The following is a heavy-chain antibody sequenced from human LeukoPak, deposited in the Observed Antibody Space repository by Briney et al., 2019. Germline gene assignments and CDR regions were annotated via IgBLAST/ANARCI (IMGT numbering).Heavy chain of an antibody. CDR1: GFTFSSYA. Sequence: GGSLRLSCAASGFTFSSYAMHWVRQAPGKGLEWVAVISYDGSNKYYADSVKGRFTISRDNAKNSLYLQMNSLRAEDTAVYYCAREGYTSIVGALDAFDFWGQGTMVTVSS. CDR3: AREGYTSIVGALDAFDF. CDR2: ISYDGSNK. V-gene: IGHV3-30-3*01. D-gene: IGHD1-26*01. J-gene: IGHJ3*01.